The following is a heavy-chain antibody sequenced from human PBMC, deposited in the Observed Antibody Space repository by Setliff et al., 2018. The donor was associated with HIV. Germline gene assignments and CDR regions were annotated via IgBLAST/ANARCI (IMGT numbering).Heavy chain of an antibody. Sequence: SVKVSCKASGDTFSNYAITWVRQAPGQGLEWMGGINPLFGTTNYAHNFQGRVTMTRDTSTTTVYMELSSLTSEDTAIYYCARVNGRVSDAWDVWGQGTMVTVSS. V-gene: IGHV1-69*05. D-gene: IGHD6-13*01. J-gene: IGHJ3*01. CDR1: GDTFSNYA. CDR2: INPLFGTT. CDR3: ARVNGRVSDAWDV.